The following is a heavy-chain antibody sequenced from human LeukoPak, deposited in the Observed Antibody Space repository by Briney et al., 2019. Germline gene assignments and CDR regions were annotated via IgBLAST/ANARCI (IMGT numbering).Heavy chain of an antibody. CDR2: ISGSGGST. J-gene: IGHJ4*02. D-gene: IGHD2-2*02. V-gene: IGHV3-23*01. Sequence: GGSLRLSCAASGFTFSSYAMSWVRQAPGKGLEWVSAISGSGGSTYYADSVKGRFTISRDNSKNTLYLQMNNLRAEDTAVYYCAKVRSRCSSTSCYIKVWGQGTLVTVSS. CDR3: AKVRSRCSSTSCYIKV. CDR1: GFTFSSYA.